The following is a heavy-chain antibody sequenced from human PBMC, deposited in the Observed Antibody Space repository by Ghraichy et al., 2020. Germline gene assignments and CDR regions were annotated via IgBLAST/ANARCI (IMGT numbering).Heavy chain of an antibody. V-gene: IGHV3-21*01. D-gene: IGHD5-12*01. Sequence: GGSLRLSCAASGFTFSSYSMNWVRQAPGKGLEWVSSISSSSYIYYADSVKGRFTISRDNAKNSLYLQMNSLRAEDTAVYYCARDLYSGYDSYYFDYWGQGTLVTVSS. CDR1: GFTFSSYS. CDR2: ISSSSYI. CDR3: ARDLYSGYDSYYFDY. J-gene: IGHJ4*02.